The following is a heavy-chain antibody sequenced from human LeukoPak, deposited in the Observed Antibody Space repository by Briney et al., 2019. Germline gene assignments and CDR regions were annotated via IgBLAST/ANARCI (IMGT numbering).Heavy chain of an antibody. V-gene: IGHV4-39*01. J-gene: IGHJ4*02. CDR3: ARHIIAAAAFSY. Sequence: PSETLSLTCTVSGGSISSSSYYWGWIRQPPGKGLEWIGSIYYSGSTYYNPSLKSRVTISVDTSKNQFSLKLSSVTAADTSVYYCARHIIAAAAFSYWGQGTLVTVSS. CDR1: GGSISSSSYY. D-gene: IGHD6-13*01. CDR2: IYYSGST.